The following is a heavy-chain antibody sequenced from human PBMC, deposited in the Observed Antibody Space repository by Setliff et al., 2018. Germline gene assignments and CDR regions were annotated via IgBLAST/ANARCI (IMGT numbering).Heavy chain of an antibody. V-gene: IGHV3-48*01. CDR3: ARDPNSGSYWNYYYMDV. D-gene: IGHD1-26*01. CDR1: GFTFSRYS. Sequence: GGSLRLSCAASGFTFSRYSMNWVRQAPGKGLEWVSYISSRSSTIYYADSVKGRFTISRDNAKNSLYLQMNSLRAEDTAVYYCARDPNSGSYWNYYYMDVWGKGTTVTVSS. CDR2: ISSRSSTI. J-gene: IGHJ6*03.